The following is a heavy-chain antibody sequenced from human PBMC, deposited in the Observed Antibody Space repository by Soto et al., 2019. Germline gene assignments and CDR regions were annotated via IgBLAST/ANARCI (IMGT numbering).Heavy chain of an antibody. V-gene: IGHV3-30*18. J-gene: IGHJ5*02. CDR2: ISYDGSNK. Sequence: VLLVESGGGVVQPGGSLTLSCVGSGFTFNSHGMHWVRQAPGKGLEWVAVISYDGSNKYYEESVKGRFTISRDNSRNTVYMQLNCLRAEDTALSYCAQDRTATLAEVSWLESWGQGSLVTVSA. D-gene: IGHD5-12*01. CDR3: AQDRTATLAEVSWLES. CDR1: GFTFNSHG.